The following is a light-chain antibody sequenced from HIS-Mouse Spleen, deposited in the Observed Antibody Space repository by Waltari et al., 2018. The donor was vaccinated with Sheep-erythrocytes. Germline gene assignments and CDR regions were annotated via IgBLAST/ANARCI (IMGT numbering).Light chain of an antibody. J-gene: IGKJ4*01. CDR1: QGIRND. CDR3: RQDYNYPLT. CDR2: AAS. V-gene: IGKV1-6*01. Sequence: AIQMTQSPSSLSASVGDRVTITCRASQGIRNDLGWYQQKPGKAPKLLIYAASSLQSGVPSRFSGSGTGTDFTLTISSLQPEDFATYYCRQDYNYPLTLGGGTKVQIK.